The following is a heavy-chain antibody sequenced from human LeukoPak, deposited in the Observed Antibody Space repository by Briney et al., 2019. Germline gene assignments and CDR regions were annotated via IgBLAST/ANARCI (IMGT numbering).Heavy chain of an antibody. V-gene: IGHV3-20*01. Sequence: GGSLRLSCAASGFTFDDYGMSWVRQAPGKGLEWVSGINWNGGSTGYADSVKGRFTISRDNAKNSLYLQMNSLRAEDTALYHCARVNPGSYQGPSDYWGQGTLVTVSS. CDR2: INWNGGST. CDR3: ARVNPGSYQGPSDY. D-gene: IGHD1-26*01. J-gene: IGHJ4*02. CDR1: GFTFDDYG.